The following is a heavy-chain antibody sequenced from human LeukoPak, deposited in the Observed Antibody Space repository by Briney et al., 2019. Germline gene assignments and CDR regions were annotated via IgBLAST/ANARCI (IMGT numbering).Heavy chain of an antibody. CDR3: ARMVIRAYCSGGGCYEHAFDI. CDR1: GGSISSFY. J-gene: IGHJ3*02. CDR2: IYYSGSS. V-gene: IGHV4-59*08. D-gene: IGHD2-15*01. Sequence: PSETLSLTCTVSGGSISSFYWSWIRQPPEKGLEWIGYIYYSGSSNYNPSLKSRVTISVDTSKNQFSLKLRSVTAADTAVYYCARMVIRAYCSGGGCYEHAFDIWGQGTMVTVSS.